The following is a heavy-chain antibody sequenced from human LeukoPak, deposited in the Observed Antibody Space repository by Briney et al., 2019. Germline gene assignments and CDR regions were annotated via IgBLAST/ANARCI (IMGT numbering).Heavy chain of an antibody. CDR3: AADRQQGGSGSYWFDP. J-gene: IGHJ5*02. D-gene: IGHD3-10*01. Sequence: SETLSPTCTVSRGSITTYYWSWIRQSAGKGLEWIGNVYHSGSTTYNPSLKSRVTISVDTSKNQFSLRMTSVTTADTAVYYCAADRQQGGSGSYWFDPWGQGTQVTVSS. CDR1: RGSITTYY. CDR2: VYHSGST. V-gene: IGHV4-59*01.